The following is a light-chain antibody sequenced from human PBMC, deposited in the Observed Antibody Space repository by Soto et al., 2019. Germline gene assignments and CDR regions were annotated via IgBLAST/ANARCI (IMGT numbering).Light chain of an antibody. CDR1: SSDMGTYNL. J-gene: IGLJ2*01. Sequence: QSALTQPDSVSGSPGQSITISCTGTSSDMGTYNLVSWYQQHPGKAPKLMIYEGSKRPSGVSNRFSGSKSGTTASLTISGLQAEDEADYHCFSYATTSTFIFGGGTKLTVL. V-gene: IGLV2-23*03. CDR3: FSYATTSTFI. CDR2: EGS.